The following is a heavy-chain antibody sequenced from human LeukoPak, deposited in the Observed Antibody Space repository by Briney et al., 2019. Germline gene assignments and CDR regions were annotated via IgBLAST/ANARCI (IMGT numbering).Heavy chain of an antibody. CDR2: IIPIFGTA. CDR3: ATLTYYYDSSGYRRTEGGDY. Sequence: ASVKVSCKASGGTFSSYAISWVRQAPGQGLEWMGGIIPIFGTANYAQKFQGRVTMTRDTSISTAYMELSRLRSDDTAVYYCATLTYYYDSSGYRRTEGGDYWGQGTLVTVSS. J-gene: IGHJ4*02. D-gene: IGHD3-22*01. CDR1: GGTFSSYA. V-gene: IGHV1-69*05.